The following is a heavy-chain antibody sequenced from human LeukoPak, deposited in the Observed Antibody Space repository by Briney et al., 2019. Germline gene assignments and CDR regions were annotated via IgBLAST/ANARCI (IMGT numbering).Heavy chain of an antibody. Sequence: QSGGSLRLSCAASGFTVSSNYMSWVRQAPGKGLEWVSVIYSGGSTYYADSVKGRFTISRDNSKNTLYLQMNSLRAEDTAVYYCARDGTGDRWGRFDYWGQGTLVTVSS. J-gene: IGHJ4*02. CDR3: ARDGTGDRWGRFDY. D-gene: IGHD7-27*01. CDR2: IYSGGST. CDR1: GFTVSSNY. V-gene: IGHV3-53*01.